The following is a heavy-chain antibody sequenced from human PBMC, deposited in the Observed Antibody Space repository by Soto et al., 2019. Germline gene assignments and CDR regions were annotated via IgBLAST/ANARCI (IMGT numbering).Heavy chain of an antibody. J-gene: IGHJ3*02. CDR2: IIPILGTA. V-gene: IGHV1-69*01. D-gene: IGHD2-21*02. CDR1: GEAFSIYP. Sequence: KGSWQTAGEAFSIYPVSWVIQAKGQGLDWTGGIIPILGTANYAQKFQGRVTITADESTSTAYMELSSLRSEDTAVYYCAREGRYCGGDCSVGALDADAFDIWGQGTMVTVSS. CDR3: AREGRYCGGDCSVGALDADAFDI.